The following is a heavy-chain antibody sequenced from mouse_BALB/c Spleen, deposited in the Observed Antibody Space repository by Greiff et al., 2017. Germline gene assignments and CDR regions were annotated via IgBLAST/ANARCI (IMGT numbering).Heavy chain of an antibody. J-gene: IGHJ3*01. Sequence: VQLQQSGAELVKPGASVKLSCTASGFNITDTYMNWVKQRPEQGLEWIGRIDPANGNTKYDPKFQGKATITADTSSNTAYLQLSSLTSEDTDVYYCARVEGLGRGFAYWGQGTLVTVSA. CDR1: GFNITDTY. V-gene: IGHV14-3*02. CDR2: IDPANGNT. CDR3: ARVEGLGRGFAY. D-gene: IGHD4-1*01.